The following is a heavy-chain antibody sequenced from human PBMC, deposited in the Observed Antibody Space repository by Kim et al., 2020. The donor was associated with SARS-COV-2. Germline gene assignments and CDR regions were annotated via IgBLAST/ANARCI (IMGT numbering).Heavy chain of an antibody. D-gene: IGHD7-27*01. V-gene: IGHV3-74*01. CDR1: GLTFSRSW. Sequence: GGSLRLSCAASGLTFSRSWMHWVRQAPGKGLVWVSRINSDGSSTSYADSVKGRFTTSRDNANNTLYLQMNSLRAEDTAVYYCARVGHLGADYWGAQLYYFDYWGHETLVTVSS. CDR3: ARVGHLGADYWGAQLYYFDY. CDR2: INSDGSST. J-gene: IGHJ4*01.